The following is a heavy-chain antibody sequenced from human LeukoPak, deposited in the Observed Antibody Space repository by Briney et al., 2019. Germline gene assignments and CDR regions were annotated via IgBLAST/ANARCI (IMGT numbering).Heavy chain of an antibody. D-gene: IGHD5-18*01. Sequence: GSPELFFAASWFPFSSYSIQWVRPAPGKGPEYVSAFSSNGGSTYYANSVKGRFTISRDNSKNTLYLQMGSLRAEDMAVYYCARDGGYSYGSPSYYFDYWGQGTLVTVSS. J-gene: IGHJ4*02. CDR2: FSSNGGST. CDR1: WFPFSSYS. CDR3: ARDGGYSYGSPSYYFDY. V-gene: IGHV3-64*01.